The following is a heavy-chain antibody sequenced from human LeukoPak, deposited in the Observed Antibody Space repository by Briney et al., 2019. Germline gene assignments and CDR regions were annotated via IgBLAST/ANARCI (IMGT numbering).Heavy chain of an antibody. J-gene: IGHJ5*02. Sequence: APVKVSCKASGYTFTTYDINWVRQATGQGLEWMGWMNPNNGNTDYAQKFQGRVTMTRNTSMSTAYMELRSLRSEDTTVYYCTRGDGLTAALTQRWFDPWGQGTLVTVSS. CDR1: GYTFTTYD. V-gene: IGHV1-8*01. CDR3: TRGDGLTAALTQRWFDP. D-gene: IGHD6-13*01. CDR2: MNPNNGNT.